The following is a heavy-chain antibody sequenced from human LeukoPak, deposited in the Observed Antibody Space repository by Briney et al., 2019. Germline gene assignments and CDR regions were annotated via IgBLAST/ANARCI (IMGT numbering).Heavy chain of an antibody. V-gene: IGHV3-30*02. CDR2: IRYDGSNK. D-gene: IGHD3-10*01. J-gene: IGHJ6*03. Sequence: GGSLRLSCAASGFTFSSYGMHWVRQAPGKGLEWVAFIRYDGSNKYYADSVKGRFTISRDNSKNTLYLQMNSLRAEDTAVYYCATEYILGYYYGSGSHGAMDVWGKGTTVTISS. CDR1: GFTFSSYG. CDR3: ATEYILGYYYGSGSHGAMDV.